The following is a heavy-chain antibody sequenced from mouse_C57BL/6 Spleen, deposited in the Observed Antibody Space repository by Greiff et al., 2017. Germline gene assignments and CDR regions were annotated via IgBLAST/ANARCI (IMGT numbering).Heavy chain of an antibody. CDR2: IRGVGST. J-gene: IGHJ3*01. CDR1: GFSFTSYG. Sequence: VQLQQSGPGLVAPSQCLSITCTVSGFSFTSYGVDWVRQSPGKGLEWLGLIRGVGSTNYNSAPKSRLIISKDNSKSQVFLKMNSLQTDDTAVCYCARYGNYEGFAYWGQGTLVTVSA. D-gene: IGHD2-1*01. CDR3: ARYGNYEGFAY. V-gene: IGHV2-6*01.